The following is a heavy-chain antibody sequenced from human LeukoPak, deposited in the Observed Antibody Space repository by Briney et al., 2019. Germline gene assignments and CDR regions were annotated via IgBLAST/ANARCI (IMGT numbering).Heavy chain of an antibody. J-gene: IGHJ4*02. D-gene: IGHD3-22*01. CDR2: ISYSGST. CDR1: DGSISSNNYY. CDR3: ARATVVVRSFDY. V-gene: IGHV4-39*07. Sequence: SETLSLTCTVSDGSISSNNYYWGRIRQPPGKGLEWIGSISYSGSTYYNPSLKSRVTISVDTSKNQFSLKLSSVTAADTAVYYCARATVVVRSFDYWGQGTLVTVSS.